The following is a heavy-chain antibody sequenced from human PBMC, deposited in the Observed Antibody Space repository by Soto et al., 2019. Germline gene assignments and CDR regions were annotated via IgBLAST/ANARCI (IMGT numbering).Heavy chain of an antibody. J-gene: IGHJ3*02. V-gene: IGHV1-24*01. CDR3: ATASGSPLRYFDWSPGSHAFYI. CDR2: FDPEDGET. D-gene: IGHD3-9*01. Sequence: ASVKVSCKVSGYTLTELSMHWVRQAPGKGLEWMGGFDPEDGETIYAQKFQGRVTMTEDTSTDTAYMELSSLRSEDTAVYYCATASGSPLRYFDWSPGSHAFYIWGQGTMVPVSS. CDR1: GYTLTELS.